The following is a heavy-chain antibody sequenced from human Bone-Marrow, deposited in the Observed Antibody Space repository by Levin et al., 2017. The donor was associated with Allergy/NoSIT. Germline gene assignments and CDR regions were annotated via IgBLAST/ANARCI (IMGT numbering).Heavy chain of an antibody. V-gene: IGHV3-23*01. CDR2: ISGSGGST. Sequence: GESLKISCAASGFTFSSYAMSWVRQAPGKGLEWVSAISGSGGSTYYADSVKGRFTISRDNSKNTLYLQMNSLRAEDTAVYYCAKDSVYNWNDDRGDYWGQGTLVTVSS. CDR3: AKDSVYNWNDDRGDY. D-gene: IGHD1-1*01. J-gene: IGHJ4*02. CDR1: GFTFSSYA.